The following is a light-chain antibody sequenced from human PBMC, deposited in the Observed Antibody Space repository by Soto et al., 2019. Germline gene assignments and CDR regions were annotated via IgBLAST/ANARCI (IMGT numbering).Light chain of an antibody. CDR1: SFNIGNNY. Sequence: QSVLTQPPSVSATPGQKVTISCSGSSFNIGNNYVSWYQQLPGTAPKLLIYDNNKRPSGIPDRFSGSKSVTSATLDITGLQTGDEADYCCGTWDFGLSTVVFGGGTKLTVL. J-gene: IGLJ2*01. CDR3: GTWDFGLSTVV. CDR2: DNN. V-gene: IGLV1-51*01.